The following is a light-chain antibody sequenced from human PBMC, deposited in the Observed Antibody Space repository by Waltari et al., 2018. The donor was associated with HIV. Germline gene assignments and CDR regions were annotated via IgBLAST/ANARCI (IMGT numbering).Light chain of an antibody. V-gene: IGLV3-25*03. J-gene: IGLJ2*01. CDR3: QSADDTGTAIV. CDR2: KDI. Sequence: YELTQPPSVSASPGQTARSTCSGDALPRQSGYWYQQKPGQAPVLIINKDIERPSEIPERVSGSTSGTTDTLTSSGVQAEDEADYYCQSADDTGTAIVFGGGTKLTVL. CDR1: ALPRQS.